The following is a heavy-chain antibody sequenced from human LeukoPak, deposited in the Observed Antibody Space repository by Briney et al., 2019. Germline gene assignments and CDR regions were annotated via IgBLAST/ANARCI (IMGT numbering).Heavy chain of an antibody. J-gene: IGHJ4*02. V-gene: IGHV3-21*04. D-gene: IGHD2-2*01. CDR1: GFIFSLYS. Sequence: PGGSLRLSCAASGFIFSLYSMNWVRQAPGKGLEWVSSVSSSSTYIYYADSVKGRFTISRDNAKNSLFLQMNSLRTEDTALYYCAKAAPNGWGAGNDWGQGTLVTVSS. CDR2: VSSSSTYI. CDR3: AKAAPNGWGAGND.